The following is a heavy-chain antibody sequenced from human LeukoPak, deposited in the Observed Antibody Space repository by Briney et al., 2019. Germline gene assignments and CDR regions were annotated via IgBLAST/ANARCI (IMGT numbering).Heavy chain of an antibody. Sequence: PGGSLRLSCAASGFTFSSYAMSWVRQAPGKGLEWVSAISGSGGSTYYADSVKGRFTISRDNAKNSLYLQMNSLRAEDTAVYYCARGPSYGSGRSDYWGQGTLVTVSS. J-gene: IGHJ4*02. CDR2: ISGSGGST. D-gene: IGHD3-10*01. CDR1: GFTFSSYA. V-gene: IGHV3-23*01. CDR3: ARGPSYGSGRSDY.